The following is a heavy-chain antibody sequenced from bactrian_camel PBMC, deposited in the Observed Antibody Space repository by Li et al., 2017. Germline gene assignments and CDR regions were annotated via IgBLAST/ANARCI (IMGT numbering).Heavy chain of an antibody. CDR3: AADVSLGPPFRLVAISYNY. V-gene: IGHV3S53*01. CDR1: GFTFSAYY. CDR2: IDSDGTT. Sequence: HVQLVESGGASAEAGGSLTLSCALSGFTFSAYYMGWFRQAPGKEREGVAAIDSDGTTTYADSVKGRYIISIDNAKNVLYLQMANLKPEDTAMYYCAADVSLGPPFRLVAISYNYWGQGTQVTVS. J-gene: IGHJ4*01. D-gene: IGHD3*01.